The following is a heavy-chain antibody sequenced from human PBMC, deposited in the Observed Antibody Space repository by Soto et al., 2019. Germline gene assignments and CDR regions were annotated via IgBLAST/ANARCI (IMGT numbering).Heavy chain of an antibody. Sequence: QLQLQESGPGLVKPSETLSLTCTVSGGSISSSSYYWGWIRQPPGKGLEWIGSIYYSGSTYYNPSLKSRVTISVDTSKNQFSLKLSSVTAADTAVYYCARIAVAGTMTSRMGYAFDIWGQGTMVTVSS. D-gene: IGHD6-19*01. CDR2: IYYSGST. V-gene: IGHV4-39*01. J-gene: IGHJ3*02. CDR3: ARIAVAGTMTSRMGYAFDI. CDR1: GGSISSSSYY.